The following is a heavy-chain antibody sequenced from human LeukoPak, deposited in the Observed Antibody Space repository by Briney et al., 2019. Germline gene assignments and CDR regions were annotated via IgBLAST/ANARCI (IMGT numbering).Heavy chain of an antibody. CDR3: ARVSTYGFY. V-gene: IGHV3-11*01. CDR2: ISNSGSPI. D-gene: IGHD3/OR15-3a*01. Sequence: GGSLRLSCAAYGFTFSGYYMSWIRQAPGKGLEWVSYISNSGSPIYDADSVKGRFIISRDNAKDSLYLQMNSLRVDDTAVYYCARVSTYGFYWGQGTLVSVSS. CDR1: GFTFSGYY. J-gene: IGHJ4*02.